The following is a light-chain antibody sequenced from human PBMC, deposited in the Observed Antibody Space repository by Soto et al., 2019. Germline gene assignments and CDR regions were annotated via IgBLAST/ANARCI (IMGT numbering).Light chain of an antibody. J-gene: IGKJ5*01. Sequence: DIQMTQSPSSVSASVGDRVTITCRASQNIYGWLAWFEQKPGNAPKLLMYSASTLQSGVPSRFSGSGSATDFTLTITDLQPEDSATYYGQQADSFPLTFGQGTRLEIK. CDR3: QQADSFPLT. CDR1: QNIYGW. CDR2: SAS. V-gene: IGKV1-12*01.